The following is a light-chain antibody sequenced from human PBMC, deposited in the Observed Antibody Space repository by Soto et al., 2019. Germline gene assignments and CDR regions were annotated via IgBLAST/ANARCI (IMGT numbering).Light chain of an antibody. J-gene: IGKJ4*01. CDR3: QQYGSSPLT. Sequence: EIVLTQCPGTLSLSPGERAALSCRASQRVSSSYLAWYQQKPGQAPRLLIYGASSRATGIPDRFSGSGSGTDFTLTISRLEPEDFAVYYCQQYGSSPLTFGGGTTVEIK. CDR2: GAS. CDR1: QRVSSSY. V-gene: IGKV3-20*01.